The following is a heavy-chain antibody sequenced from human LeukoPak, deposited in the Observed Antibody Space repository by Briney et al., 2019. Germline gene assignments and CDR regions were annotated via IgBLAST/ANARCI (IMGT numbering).Heavy chain of an antibody. Sequence: GESLKISCKGSGYSFTSYWMGWVRQMPGKGLGWMGIIYPGDSDTRYSPSFQGQVTISADKSISTAYLQWSSLKASDTAMYYCARRWKTALPYFDYWGQGTLVTVSS. CDR1: GYSFTSYW. CDR2: IYPGDSDT. CDR3: ARRWKTALPYFDY. J-gene: IGHJ4*02. D-gene: IGHD6-6*01. V-gene: IGHV5-51*01.